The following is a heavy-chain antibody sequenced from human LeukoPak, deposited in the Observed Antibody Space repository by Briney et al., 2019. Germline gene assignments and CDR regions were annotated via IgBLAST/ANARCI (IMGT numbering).Heavy chain of an antibody. CDR2: MNPNSGNT. CDR3: AIWGFYGENWFDP. V-gene: IGHV1-8*01. Sequence: ASVKVSCKASGYTFTSYDIDWVRQATGQGLEWMGWMNPNSGNTGYAQKFQGRVTMTRNTSISTAYMELSSLRSEDTAVYYCAIWGFYGENWFDPWGQGTLVTVSS. CDR1: GYTFTSYD. D-gene: IGHD3-10*01. J-gene: IGHJ5*02.